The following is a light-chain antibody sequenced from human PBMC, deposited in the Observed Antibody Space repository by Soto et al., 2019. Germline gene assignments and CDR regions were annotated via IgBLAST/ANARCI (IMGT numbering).Light chain of an antibody. J-gene: IGKJ3*01. CDR3: QQFNNWPFT. Sequence: EIVMTQSPATLSVSPGERATLSCRASQSVSSNLAWYQQKPGQAPRLLIYGASTRATGIPARFSGSGSRTEFTLTISILRSESCAVYCCQQFNNWPFTFGPGTKVDFK. V-gene: IGKV3D-15*01. CDR2: GAS. CDR1: QSVSSN.